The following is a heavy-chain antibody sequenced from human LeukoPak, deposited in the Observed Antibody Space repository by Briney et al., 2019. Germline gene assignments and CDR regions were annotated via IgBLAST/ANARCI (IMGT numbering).Heavy chain of an antibody. Sequence: ASVKVSCKASGGTFSSYAMHWVRQAPGQRLEWMGWINAGNGNAKYSQKFQGRVTITRDTSASTAYMELSSLRSEDTAVYYCARGPTEDLEWLSKTHFDYWGQGTLVTVSS. J-gene: IGHJ4*02. CDR3: ARGPTEDLEWLSKTHFDY. CDR2: INAGNGNA. D-gene: IGHD3-3*01. CDR1: GGTFSSYA. V-gene: IGHV1-3*01.